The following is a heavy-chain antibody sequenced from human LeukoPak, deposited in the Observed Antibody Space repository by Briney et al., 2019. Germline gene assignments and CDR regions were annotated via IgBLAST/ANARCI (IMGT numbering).Heavy chain of an antibody. Sequence: SVKVSCNASGDTLSSHAISWVRQAPGQGLEWMGGIFPIFGTSNYAQRFQGRVTITADESTSTAYMELSSLRSEDTAVYYCARADGYDIWTGYRGWFDPWGQGTLVTVSS. CDR3: ARADGYDIWTGYRGWFDP. J-gene: IGHJ5*02. CDR2: IFPIFGTS. D-gene: IGHD3-9*01. CDR1: GDTLSSHA. V-gene: IGHV1-69*01.